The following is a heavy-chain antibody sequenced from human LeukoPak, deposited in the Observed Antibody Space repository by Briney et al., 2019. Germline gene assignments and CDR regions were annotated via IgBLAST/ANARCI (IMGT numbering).Heavy chain of an antibody. J-gene: IGHJ4*02. CDR2: IIPIFDTA. CDR3: ARGGHCSSTSCKLWFGIF. V-gene: IGHV1-69*13. CDR1: GYTFTSYY. Sequence: SVKVSCKASGYTFTSYYMHWVRQAPGQGLEWMGGIIPIFDTANYAQKFQGRVTITADESTSTAYMELSSLRSEDTAVYYCARGGHCSSTSCKLWFGIFWGQGTLVTVSS. D-gene: IGHD2-2*01.